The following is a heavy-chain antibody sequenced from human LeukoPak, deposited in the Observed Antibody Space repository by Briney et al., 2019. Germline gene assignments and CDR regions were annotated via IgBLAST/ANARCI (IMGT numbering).Heavy chain of an antibody. CDR1: GGSISSYF. J-gene: IGHJ4*02. CDR3: ARGGFSYYHGSGSHPY. D-gene: IGHD3-10*01. CDR2: MYTSGST. V-gene: IGHV4-4*07. Sequence: PSETLSLTCTVSGGSISSYFWSWIRQPAGKGLEWIGRMYTSGSTNCNPSLKSRVIMSVDTSKNQFSLNLSSVTAADTAVYYCARGGFSYYHGSGSHPYWGQGALVTVSS.